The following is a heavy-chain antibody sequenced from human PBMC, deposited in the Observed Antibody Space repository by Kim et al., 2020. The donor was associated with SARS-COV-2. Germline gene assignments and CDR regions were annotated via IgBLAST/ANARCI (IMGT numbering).Heavy chain of an antibody. CDR1: GGSISNYF. CDR3: ARGADLGYCTGGGCYNRF. Sequence: SETLSLTCTVSGGSISNYFWNWIRQPPGKGLEWIGYIYYSGSTNYNPSLKSRVTISIDTSKNHFSLKLSSLTAADTAVYYWARGADLGYCTGGGCYNRF. V-gene: IGHV4-59*01. D-gene: IGHD2-8*02. CDR2: IYYSGST. J-gene: IGHJ5*01.